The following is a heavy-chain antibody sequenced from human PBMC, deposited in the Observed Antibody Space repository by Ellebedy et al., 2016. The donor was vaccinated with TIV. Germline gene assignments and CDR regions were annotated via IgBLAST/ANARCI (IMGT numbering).Heavy chain of an antibody. D-gene: IGHD2-15*01. CDR3: ARVIDCSGGSCQDY. Sequence: SETLSLTCTVSGGSISDYYWSWIRQPPGKGLEWNGYIYSSGSTNYNPSLKSRVTISVDTSKNQFSLNLSSVTAADTAVYYCARVIDCSGGSCQDYWGQGTLVTVSS. CDR1: GGSISDYY. CDR2: IYSSGST. V-gene: IGHV4-59*01. J-gene: IGHJ4*02.